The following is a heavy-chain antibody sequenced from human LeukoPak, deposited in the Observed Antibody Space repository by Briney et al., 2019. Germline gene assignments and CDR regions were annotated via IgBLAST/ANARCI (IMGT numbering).Heavy chain of an antibody. D-gene: IGHD6-13*01. V-gene: IGHV3-53*01. CDR1: GFTVSSNY. Sequence: PGGSLRLSCAASGFTVSSNYMSWVRQAPGKGLEWVSVIYSGGSTYYADSVKGRFTISRDNSKNTLYLQMNSLRAEDTAVYYCARDVGFGGSSWYQGTDYYYGMDVWGQGTTVTVSS. CDR2: IYSGGST. J-gene: IGHJ6*02. CDR3: ARDVGFGGSSWYQGTDYYYGMDV.